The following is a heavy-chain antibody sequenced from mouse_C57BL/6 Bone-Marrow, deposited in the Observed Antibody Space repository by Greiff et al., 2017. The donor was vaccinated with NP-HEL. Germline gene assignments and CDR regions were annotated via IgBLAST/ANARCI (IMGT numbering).Heavy chain of an antibody. CDR3: ARKDGITSNY. V-gene: IGHV1-26*01. CDR1: GYTFTDYY. D-gene: IGHD1-1*01. Sequence: EVQLQQSGPELVKPGASVKISCKASGYTFTDYYMNWVKQSHGKSLEWIGDINPNNGGTSYNQKFKGKATLTVDKSSSTAYMELRSLTSEDSAVYYCARKDGITSNYWGQGTTLTVSS. J-gene: IGHJ2*01. CDR2: INPNNGGT.